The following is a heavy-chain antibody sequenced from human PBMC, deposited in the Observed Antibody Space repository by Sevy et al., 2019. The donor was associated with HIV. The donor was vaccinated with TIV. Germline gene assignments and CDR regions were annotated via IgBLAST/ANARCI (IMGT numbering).Heavy chain of an antibody. CDR1: GFTVSSNY. CDR2: IYSGGST. J-gene: IGHJ3*02. Sequence: GGSLRLSCAASGFTVSSNYMSWVRQAPGKGLEWVSVIYSGGSTYYADSVKGRFTISRDNSKNTLYLQMNSLRAEDTAVYYCARGGYHDSSGYYIPAESPSAFDIWGQGTMVTVSS. D-gene: IGHD3-22*01. CDR3: ARGGYHDSSGYYIPAESPSAFDI. V-gene: IGHV3-53*01.